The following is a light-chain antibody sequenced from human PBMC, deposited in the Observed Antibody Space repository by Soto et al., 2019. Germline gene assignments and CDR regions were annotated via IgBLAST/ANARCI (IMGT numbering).Light chain of an antibody. CDR2: DAP. V-gene: IGKV1-5*01. J-gene: IGKJ1*01. Sequence: DIQMTQSPSTLSASIGDRVTITCRASQSINNWLAWYQQKPGKAPKLLIYDAPSLERGVPSRFSGSGSGTEFTITISSLQPDDLATYYCQQYYLYWTFGQGTKVDIK. CDR3: QQYYLYWT. CDR1: QSINNW.